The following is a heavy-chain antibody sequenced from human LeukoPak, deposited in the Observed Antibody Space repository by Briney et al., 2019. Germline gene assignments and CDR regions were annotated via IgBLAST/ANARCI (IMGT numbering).Heavy chain of an antibody. CDR1: GFTFSSYA. CDR3: AREQGTPGDY. CDR2: ISYDGSNK. V-gene: IGHV3-30-3*01. Sequence: GGSLRLSCAASGFTFSSYAMYWVRQAPGKGLEWVSVISYDGSNKYYADSVKGRFTISRDNSKNTLYLQMNSLRAEDTAVYYCAREQGTPGDYWGQGTQVTVSS. D-gene: IGHD3-10*01. J-gene: IGHJ4*02.